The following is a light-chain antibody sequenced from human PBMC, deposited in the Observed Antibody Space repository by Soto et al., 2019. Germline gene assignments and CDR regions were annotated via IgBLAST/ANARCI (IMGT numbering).Light chain of an antibody. Sequence: EIVLTQSPGTLSLSPGERTTLSCRASQSVSSSYLAWYQQKPGQAPRFLIYGASSRATGIPDRFSGSESGTDFTLTISRLEPEDFAVYYCQQYGSSPTTFGQGTKVDIK. CDR3: QQYGSSPTT. J-gene: IGKJ1*01. CDR2: GAS. V-gene: IGKV3-20*01. CDR1: QSVSSSY.